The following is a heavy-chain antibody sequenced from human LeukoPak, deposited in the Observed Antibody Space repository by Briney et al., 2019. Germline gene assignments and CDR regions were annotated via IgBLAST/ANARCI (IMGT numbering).Heavy chain of an antibody. J-gene: IGHJ4*02. CDR3: ARASIAAAGYYFDY. Sequence: LPGGSLRLSCAASGFTFSSYAMSWVRQAPGKGLEWVSAISGSGGSTYYADSVKGRFTISRDNSKNTLYLQLNNLRAEDTAVYYCARASIAAAGYYFDYWGQGTLVTVSS. D-gene: IGHD6-13*01. CDR2: ISGSGGST. V-gene: IGHV3-23*01. CDR1: GFTFSSYA.